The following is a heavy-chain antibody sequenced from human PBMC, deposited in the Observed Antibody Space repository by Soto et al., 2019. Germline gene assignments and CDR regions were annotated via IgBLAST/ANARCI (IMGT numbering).Heavy chain of an antibody. D-gene: IGHD3-9*01. CDR3: ARSRFFAWPLTPMPFPFDY. CDR2: IYYSGST. CDR1: GGSISSSSYY. V-gene: IGHV4-39*01. Sequence: SETLSLTCTVSGGSISSSSYYWGWIRQPPGKGLEWIGSIYYSGSTYYNPSLKSRVTISVDTSKNQFSLKLSSVTAADTAVYYCARSRFFAWPLTPMPFPFDYWGQETLFTVSS. J-gene: IGHJ4*02.